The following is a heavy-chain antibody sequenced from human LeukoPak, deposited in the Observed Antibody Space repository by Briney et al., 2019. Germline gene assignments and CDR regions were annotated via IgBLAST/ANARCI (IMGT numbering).Heavy chain of an antibody. CDR2: ISYDGSNK. V-gene: IGHV3-30*03. CDR1: GFTFSDYY. Sequence: GGSLRLSCAASGFTFSDYYMSWIRQAPGKGLEWVAVISYDGSNKYYADSVKGRFTISRDNSKNTLYLQMNSLRTEDAAVYYCATTLGSGWKFDYWGQGTLVTVSS. J-gene: IGHJ4*02. CDR3: ATTLGSGWKFDY. D-gene: IGHD6-19*01.